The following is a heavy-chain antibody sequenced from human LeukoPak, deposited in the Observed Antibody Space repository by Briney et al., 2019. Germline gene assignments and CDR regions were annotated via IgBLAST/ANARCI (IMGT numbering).Heavy chain of an antibody. Sequence: GGSLRLSCAASGFTFDDYAMHWVRQAPGKGLEWVSGISWNSGSIGYADSVKGRFTIPRDNAKNSLYLQMNSLRAEDTALYYCAKAPTITIFGVAPFDYWGQGTLVTVSS. D-gene: IGHD3-3*01. J-gene: IGHJ4*02. CDR3: AKAPTITIFGVAPFDY. CDR1: GFTFDDYA. CDR2: ISWNSGSI. V-gene: IGHV3-9*01.